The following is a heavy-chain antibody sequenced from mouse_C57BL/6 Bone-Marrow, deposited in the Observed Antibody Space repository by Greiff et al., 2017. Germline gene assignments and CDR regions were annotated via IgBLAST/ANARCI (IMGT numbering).Heavy chain of an antibody. CDR2: FVPSDGYT. D-gene: IGHD2-5*01. CDR3: GYSNYVENYLDY. V-gene: IGHV1-59*01. Sequence: QVQLQQPGAELVRPGPSVTLSCTASGYTFTSDWFHWLKRRPGQGLVWIGVFVPSDGYTNYNQKFKGKATFTVDTSSKTAYMPISSLTSDDSAVYYCGYSNYVENYLDYWGQGTTLTVSS. J-gene: IGHJ2*01. CDR1: GYTFTSDW.